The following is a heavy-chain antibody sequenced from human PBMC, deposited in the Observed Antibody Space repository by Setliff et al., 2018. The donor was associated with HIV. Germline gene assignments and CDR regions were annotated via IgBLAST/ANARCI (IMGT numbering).Heavy chain of an antibody. D-gene: IGHD2-21*01. CDR1: GYRFASYP. Sequence: ASVKVSCKASGYRFASYPMNWVRQAPGQGLEWMGWINTYTGNPTYAQGFTGRFVFSLDTSVSTAYLQISSLKAEDSAIYYCARVSDTGVDPQTHRDYWGQGTPVTVSS. J-gene: IGHJ4*02. V-gene: IGHV7-4-1*02. CDR2: INTYTGNP. CDR3: ARVSDTGVDPQTHRDY.